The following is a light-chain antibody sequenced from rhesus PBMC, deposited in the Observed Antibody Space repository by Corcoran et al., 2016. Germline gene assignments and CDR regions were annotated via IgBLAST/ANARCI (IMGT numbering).Light chain of an antibody. J-gene: IGKJ2*01. V-gene: IGKV1-21*01. CDR1: QGISSW. Sequence: DIQMTQSPSSMSASVGDRVTITCRASQGISSWLAWYQQKPGKAPKLLIYEASSVQSGVPSRFGGSGSGTDFILTISSLQPEDFATYYCQQYNSAPYSFGQGTKVEIK. CDR2: EAS. CDR3: QQYNSAPYS.